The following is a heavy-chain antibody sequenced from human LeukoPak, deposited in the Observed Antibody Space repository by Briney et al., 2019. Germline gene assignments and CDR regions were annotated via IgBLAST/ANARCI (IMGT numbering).Heavy chain of an antibody. Sequence: SQTLSLTCTVSGGSISSGGYYWSWIRKHPGKGLEWIGYIYYSGSTYYNPSLKSRVTISVDTSKNQFSLKLSSVTAADTAVYYCAREHTAMVQIDYWGQGTLVTVSS. D-gene: IGHD5-18*01. CDR3: AREHTAMVQIDY. J-gene: IGHJ4*02. CDR2: IYYSGST. CDR1: GGSISSGGYY. V-gene: IGHV4-31*03.